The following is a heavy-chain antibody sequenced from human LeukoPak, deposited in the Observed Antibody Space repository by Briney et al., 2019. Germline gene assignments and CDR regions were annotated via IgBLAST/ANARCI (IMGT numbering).Heavy chain of an antibody. D-gene: IGHD3-22*01. CDR3: ARGRYYYDSSGYGPKYYFDY. CDR2: INHSGST. Sequence: PSETLSLTYAVYGGSFSGYYWSWIRQPPGKGLEWIGEINHSGSTNYNPSLKSRVTISVDTSKNQFSLKLSSVTAADTAVYYCARGRYYYDSSGYGPKYYFDYWGQGTLVTVSS. J-gene: IGHJ4*02. V-gene: IGHV4-34*01. CDR1: GGSFSGYY.